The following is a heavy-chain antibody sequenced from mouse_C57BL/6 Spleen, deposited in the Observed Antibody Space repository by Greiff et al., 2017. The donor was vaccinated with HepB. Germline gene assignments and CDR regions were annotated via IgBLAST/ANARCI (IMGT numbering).Heavy chain of an antibody. Sequence: VQLQQSGPELVKPGASVKIPCKASGYTFTDYNMDWVKQSHGKSLEWIGDINPNNGGTIYNQKFKGKATLTVDKSSSTAYMELRSLTSEDTAVDYCARKRRIIYYDYDYYAMDYWGQGTSVTVSS. D-gene: IGHD2-4*01. CDR1: GYTFTDYN. CDR2: INPNNGGT. V-gene: IGHV1-18*01. CDR3: ARKRRIIYYDYDYYAMDY. J-gene: IGHJ4*01.